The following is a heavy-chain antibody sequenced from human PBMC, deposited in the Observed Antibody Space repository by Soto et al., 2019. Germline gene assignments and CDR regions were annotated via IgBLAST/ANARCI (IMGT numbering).Heavy chain of an antibody. J-gene: IGHJ4*02. CDR2: LGSTSDI. CDR1: GFTFSSYD. CDR3: ARDLREDFDY. V-gene: IGHV3-13*01. Sequence: GGSLRLSCAASGFTFSSYDMHWVRQTAGKGLEWVSALGSTSDIYYPGSVKGRFTISRDNAKNSLYLQMNSLRAEDTAVYYCARDLREDFDYWGQGTLVTVSS. D-gene: IGHD1-26*01.